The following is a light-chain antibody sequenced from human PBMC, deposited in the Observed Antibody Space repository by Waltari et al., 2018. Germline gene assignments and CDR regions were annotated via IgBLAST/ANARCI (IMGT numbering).Light chain of an antibody. J-gene: IGKJ2*01. CDR1: PGISRN. CDR3: QQLSIYPYT. V-gene: IGKV1-9*01. Sequence: IQLTQSPSSLSASVGDRVTIPCRASPGISRNLACYQQKPGKAPELLIFAASTLQSGVPSRFSGSGSGTDFTLTISSLQPEDFATYYCQQLSIYPYTFGQGTKLEIE. CDR2: AAS.